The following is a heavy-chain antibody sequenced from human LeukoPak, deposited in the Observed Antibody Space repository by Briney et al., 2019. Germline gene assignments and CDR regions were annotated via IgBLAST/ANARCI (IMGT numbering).Heavy chain of an antibody. D-gene: IGHD3-10*01. J-gene: IGHJ4*02. V-gene: IGHV4-4*08. CDR1: GDAISTYY. Sequence: PSETLSLTCTVSGDAISTYYWNWIRQTPGKGLEWVGHIANGRTDYNPSLKSRAIISVDTSKNQISLRLTSVTAADTAVYYCARDKAHSYGYYFDPWGQGTQVPVSS. CDR3: ARDKAHSYGYYFDP. CDR2: IANGRT.